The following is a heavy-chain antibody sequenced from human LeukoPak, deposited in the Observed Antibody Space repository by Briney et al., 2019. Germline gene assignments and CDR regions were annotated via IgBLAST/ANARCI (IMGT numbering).Heavy chain of an antibody. CDR1: GYTFTGYY. CDR2: MNPNSGNT. J-gene: IGHJ4*02. Sequence: ASVKVSCKASGYTFTGYYMHWVRQAPGQGLEWMGWMNPNSGNTGYAQKFQGRVTITRNTSISTAYMELSSLRSEDTAVYYCARAFPKRHPYYFDYWGQGTLVTVSS. CDR3: ARAFPKRHPYYFDY. V-gene: IGHV1-8*03.